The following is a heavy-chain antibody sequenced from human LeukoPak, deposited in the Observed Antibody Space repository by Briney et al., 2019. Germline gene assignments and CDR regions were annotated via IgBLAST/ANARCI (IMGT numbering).Heavy chain of an antibody. J-gene: IGHJ4*02. CDR2: INWNGGST. V-gene: IGHV3-20*04. Sequence: GGSLRLSCAASGFTFSSYWMSWVRQAPGKGLEWVSGINWNGGSTGYADSVKGRLTISRDNAKNSLYLEMNSLRPEDTAFYYCAKDGGHSSVLYYFESWGQGTLVTVSS. CDR1: GFTFSSYW. D-gene: IGHD6-19*01. CDR3: AKDGGHSSVLYYFES.